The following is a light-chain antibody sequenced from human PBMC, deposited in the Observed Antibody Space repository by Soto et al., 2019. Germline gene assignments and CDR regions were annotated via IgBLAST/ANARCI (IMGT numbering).Light chain of an antibody. Sequence: SYELTQPPSVSVSPGQTASITCSGDKLGDKYACWYEQKPGQSPVLVIYQDNKRPSGIPERFSGSNSGNTATLTISGTQAMDETDYYCQAWDSSTGLCVFGPGTKLTVL. CDR1: KLGDKY. CDR2: QDN. J-gene: IGLJ3*02. CDR3: QAWDSSTGLCV. V-gene: IGLV3-1*01.